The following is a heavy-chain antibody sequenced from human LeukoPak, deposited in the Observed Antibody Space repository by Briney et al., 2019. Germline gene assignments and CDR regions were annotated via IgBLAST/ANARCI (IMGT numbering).Heavy chain of an antibody. CDR2: ISYDGSNK. J-gene: IGHJ3*02. D-gene: IGHD4-17*01. CDR3: ARGMTTVTTASAFDI. V-gene: IGHV3-30*03. Sequence: PGGSLRLSCAASGFTFSSYDMHWVRQAPGKGLEWVAVISYDGSNKYYADSVKGRFTISRDNSKNTLYLQMNSLRAEDTAVYYCARGMTTVTTASAFDIWGQGTMVTVSS. CDR1: GFTFSSYD.